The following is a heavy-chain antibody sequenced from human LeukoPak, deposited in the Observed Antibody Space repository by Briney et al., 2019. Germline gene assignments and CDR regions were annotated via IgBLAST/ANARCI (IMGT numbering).Heavy chain of an antibody. CDR2: ISYDASNK. D-gene: IGHD6-19*01. Sequence: PGGSLRLSCAASGFTFSRYGMHWVRQTPGKGLEWVAVISYDASNKYYADSVKGRFTISRDNSKNTLYLQMNSLRAEDTAVYYCAKKFGSGDYWGQGTLVTVSS. CDR1: GFTFSRYG. V-gene: IGHV3-30*18. CDR3: AKKFGSGDY. J-gene: IGHJ4*02.